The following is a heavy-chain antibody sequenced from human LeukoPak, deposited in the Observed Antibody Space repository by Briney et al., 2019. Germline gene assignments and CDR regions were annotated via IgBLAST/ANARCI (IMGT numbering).Heavy chain of an antibody. J-gene: IGHJ4*02. CDR1: GFTFTSSA. CDR3: AAVGHCSGCSCGY. D-gene: IGHD2-15*01. Sequence: SVKVSCKASGFTFTSSAVQWVRQARGQRLEWIGWIVVGSGNTNYAQKFQERVTITRDMSTSTAYMELSSLRSEDTAVYYCAAVGHCSGCSCGYWGQGTLVTVSS. V-gene: IGHV1-58*01. CDR2: IVVGSGNT.